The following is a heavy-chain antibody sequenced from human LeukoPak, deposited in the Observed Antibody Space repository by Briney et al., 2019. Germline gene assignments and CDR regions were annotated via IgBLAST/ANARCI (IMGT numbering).Heavy chain of an antibody. V-gene: IGHV3-23*01. D-gene: IGHD3-22*01. CDR3: AKGYYYDKNWAFDI. CDR1: GFTFSSYG. Sequence: GGALGLSCAASGFTFSSYGMHWVRQAPGKGLEWVSAISGSGGSTYYADSVKGRFTISRDNSKNTLYLQMNSLRAEDTAVYYCAKGYYYDKNWAFDIWGQGTMVTVSS. CDR2: ISGSGGST. J-gene: IGHJ3*02.